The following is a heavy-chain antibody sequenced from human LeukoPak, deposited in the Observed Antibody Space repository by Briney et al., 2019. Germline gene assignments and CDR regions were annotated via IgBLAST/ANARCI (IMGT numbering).Heavy chain of an antibody. CDR1: GGSFSGYY. J-gene: IGHJ5*02. CDR3: ARCITRTVFIAPTTNWFDP. Sequence: SETLSLICAVYGGSFSGYYWSWIRQPPGKGLEWIGEINHSGSTNYNPSLKSRVTISVDTSKNQFSLKLSSVTAAGTAVYYCARCITRTVFIAPTTNWFDPWGQGTLVTVSS. CDR2: INHSGST. D-gene: IGHD3-10*01. V-gene: IGHV4-34*01.